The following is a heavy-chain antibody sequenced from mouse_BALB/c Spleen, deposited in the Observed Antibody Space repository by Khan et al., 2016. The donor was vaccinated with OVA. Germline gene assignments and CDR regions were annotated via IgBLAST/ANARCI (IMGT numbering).Heavy chain of an antibody. CDR3: ARVNWAWFAY. D-gene: IGHD4-1*01. CDR2: ISSDSYTI. J-gene: IGHJ3*01. V-gene: IGHV5-17*02. Sequence: VQLKESGGGLVQPGGSRKLSCAASGFTFSSFGMHWVRQAPEKGLEWVAYISSDSYTIYYADTVKGRFTISRNNPRKTLFLQMTSLGSEDTAMYYCARVNWAWFAYWGQGTLVTVSA. CDR1: GFTFSSFG.